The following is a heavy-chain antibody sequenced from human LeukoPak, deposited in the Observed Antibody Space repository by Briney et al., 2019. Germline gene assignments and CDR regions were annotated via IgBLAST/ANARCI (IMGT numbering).Heavy chain of an antibody. Sequence: RSSETLSLTCAVSGGSISSSNWWSWVRQPPGKGLEWIGEIYHSGSTNYNPSLKSRVTISVDKSKNQFSLKLSSVTAADTAVYYCARDSSGWYRVWFDPWGQGTLVTVSS. CDR3: ARDSSGWYRVWFDP. CDR1: GGSISSSNW. V-gene: IGHV4-4*02. D-gene: IGHD6-19*01. CDR2: IYHSGST. J-gene: IGHJ5*02.